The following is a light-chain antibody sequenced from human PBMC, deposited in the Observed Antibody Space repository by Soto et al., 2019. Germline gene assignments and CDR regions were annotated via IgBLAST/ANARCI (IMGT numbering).Light chain of an antibody. CDR3: QQRSSSPWT. V-gene: IGKV1-6*01. J-gene: IGKJ1*01. CDR1: QGIRKA. CDR2: AAS. Sequence: ASPVTQTPCSLSSSVGDRVTITCRASQGIRKALGWYQQKPGKAPKLLIYAASSVQSGVPSRFSGSGSGTDFTLTISSLQREYLAAYYCQQRSSSPWTCGQGTKGDI.